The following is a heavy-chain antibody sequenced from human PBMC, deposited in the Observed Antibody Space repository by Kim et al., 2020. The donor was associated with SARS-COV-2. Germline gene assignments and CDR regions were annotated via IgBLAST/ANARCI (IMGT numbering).Heavy chain of an antibody. CDR3: AKDGLRRHGGSQVASEGSQPGAFDI. J-gene: IGHJ3*02. CDR1: GFTFSSYA. D-gene: IGHD2-15*01. Sequence: GGSLRLSCAASGFTFSSYAMSWVRQAPGKGLEWVSAISGSGGSTYYADSVKGRFTISRDNSKNTLYLQMNSLRAEDTAVYYCAKDGLRRHGGSQVASEGSQPGAFDIWGQGTMVTVSS. V-gene: IGHV3-23*01. CDR2: ISGSGGST.